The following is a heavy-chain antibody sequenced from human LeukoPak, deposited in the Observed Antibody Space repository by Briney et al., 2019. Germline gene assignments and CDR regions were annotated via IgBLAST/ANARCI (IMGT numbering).Heavy chain of an antibody. CDR1: GGSISSGGYY. V-gene: IGHV4-31*03. J-gene: IGHJ6*02. D-gene: IGHD6-13*01. CDR3: ARDRSSRAYGMDV. CDR2: IYYSGST. Sequence: SQTLSLTCTASGGSISSGGYYWSWIRQHPGKGLEWIGYIYYSGSTYYNPSLKSRVTISVDTSKNQFSLKLSSVTAADTAVYYCARDRSSRAYGMDVWGQGTTVTVSS.